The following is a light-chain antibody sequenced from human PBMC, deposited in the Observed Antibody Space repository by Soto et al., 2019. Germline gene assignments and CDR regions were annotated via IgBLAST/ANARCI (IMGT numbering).Light chain of an antibody. CDR2: LDGSGSY. Sequence: QYVLTQSSSASASLGSSVKLTCTLSSGHSSYIIAWHQQQPGKAPRYLMKLDGSGSYNKGSGVPDRFSGSSSGADRYLTISNLQFEDEADYYCETWDSNTRVFGGGTKLTVL. CDR1: SGHSSYI. J-gene: IGLJ3*02. CDR3: ETWDSNTRV. V-gene: IGLV4-60*02.